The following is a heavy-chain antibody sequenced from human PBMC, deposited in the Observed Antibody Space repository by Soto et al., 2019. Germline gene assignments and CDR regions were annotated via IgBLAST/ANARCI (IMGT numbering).Heavy chain of an antibody. D-gene: IGHD2-2*01. J-gene: IGHJ6*03. CDR2: ISAYNGNT. V-gene: IGHV1-18*01. Sequence: QVQLVQSGAEVKKPGASVKVSCKASGYTFTSYGISWVRQAPGQGLEWMGWISAYNGNTNYAQKLQGRVTMTTDTSTSTAYMELRSLRSDDTAVYYCARDGLPPHCSSTSCYYYYYYMDVWGKVTTVTVSS. CDR1: GYTFTSYG. CDR3: ARDGLPPHCSSTSCYYYYYYMDV.